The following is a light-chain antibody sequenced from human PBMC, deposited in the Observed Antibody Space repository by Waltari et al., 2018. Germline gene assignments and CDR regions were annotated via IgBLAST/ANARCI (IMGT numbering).Light chain of an antibody. CDR3: QQVNTYPLYT. V-gene: IGKV1-13*02. J-gene: IGKJ2*01. Sequence: AIQLTQSPSFLSASVGDRVTINCRASQGISSGLAWYQQKPGNPPQLLIYDPSSLKSGVPSRFSGSGSGTDFTLTIDSLQPEDFATYYCQQVNTYPLYTFGQGTKL. CDR1: QGISSG. CDR2: DPS.